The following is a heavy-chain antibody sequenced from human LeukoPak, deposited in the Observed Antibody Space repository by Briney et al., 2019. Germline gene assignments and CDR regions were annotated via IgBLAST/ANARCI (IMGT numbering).Heavy chain of an antibody. CDR3: ARRLTQYDCFDP. CDR1: GDSVSSNSVT. Sequence: SQTLSLTCAISGDSVSSNSVTWNWIRQSPSRGLEWLGRTYYRSTWFNDYAVSVRGRITVNPDTSKDQFSLHLNSVTPEDTAVYYCARRLTQYDCFDPWGQGILVTVSS. CDR2: TYYRSTWFN. D-gene: IGHD2-2*01. V-gene: IGHV6-1*01. J-gene: IGHJ5*02.